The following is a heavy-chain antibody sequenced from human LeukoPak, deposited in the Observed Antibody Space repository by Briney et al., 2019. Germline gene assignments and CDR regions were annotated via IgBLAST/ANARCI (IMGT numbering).Heavy chain of an antibody. CDR2: IYSGGST. CDR1: GFTVCSNY. Sequence: GGSLCLSCAASGFTVCSNYMVWDRQGPGKGREGVSGIYSGGSTYSADSVRGRFTTSSDTSKNTQYLQMNMMSAEDTAVYYCARDQHCSGGSCQEANNWGQGTMVTVSS. J-gene: IGHJ4*01. CDR3: ARDQHCSGGSCQEANN. D-gene: IGHD2-15*01. V-gene: IGHV3-53*01.